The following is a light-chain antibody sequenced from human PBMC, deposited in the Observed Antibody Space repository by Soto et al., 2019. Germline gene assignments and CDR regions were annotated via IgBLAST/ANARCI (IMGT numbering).Light chain of an antibody. V-gene: IGKV3-15*01. CDR1: QSVSNN. Sequence: EIVLTQSPATLSVSPGERASLSCRASQSVSNNLAWYQLKPGQAPRLLIYGASTRATGIPARFSGSGSGTEFTLTISSLQSEDFAVYYCQQYNNWPPWTFGQGTKVDIK. CDR3: QQYNNWPPWT. J-gene: IGKJ1*01. CDR2: GAS.